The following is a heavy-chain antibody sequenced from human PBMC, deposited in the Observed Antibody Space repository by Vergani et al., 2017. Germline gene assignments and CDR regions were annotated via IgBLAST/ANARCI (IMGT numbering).Heavy chain of an antibody. CDR3: ARDLGRGSGSYPFDP. CDR1: GYTFSNYY. Sequence: QVQVVQSGAEVKKSGASVKVSCKTSGYTFSNYYMHWVRQAPGQGLEWMGIINPSGGHTNYAQKFQGRVTITADESTSTAYMELSSLRSEDTAVYYCARDLGRGSGSYPFDPWGQGTLVTVSS. J-gene: IGHJ5*02. V-gene: IGHV1-46*01. CDR2: INPSGGHT. D-gene: IGHD3-10*01.